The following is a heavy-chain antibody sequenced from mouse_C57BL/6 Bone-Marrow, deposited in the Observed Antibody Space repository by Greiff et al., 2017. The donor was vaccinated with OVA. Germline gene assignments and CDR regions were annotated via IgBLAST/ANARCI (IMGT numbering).Heavy chain of an antibody. D-gene: IGHD3-3*01. Sequence: VHLVESGAELVRPGASVKLSCKASGYTFTDYYINWVKQRPGQGLEWIARIYPGSGNTYYNEKFKGKATLTAEKSSSTAYMQLSSLTSEDSAVYFCAREGTGFWYFDVWGTGTTVTVSS. V-gene: IGHV1-76*01. CDR1: GYTFTDYY. CDR2: IYPGSGNT. CDR3: AREGTGFWYFDV. J-gene: IGHJ1*03.